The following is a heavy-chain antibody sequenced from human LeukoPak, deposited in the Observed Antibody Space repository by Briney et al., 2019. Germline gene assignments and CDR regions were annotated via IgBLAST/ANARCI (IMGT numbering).Heavy chain of an antibody. CDR1: GGSISSYY. J-gene: IGHJ4*02. CDR3: ARGQQMATTYYFDY. Sequence: SETLSLTCTVSGGSISSYYWSWIRQPPGKGLEWIGEINHSGSTNYNPSLKSRVTISVDTSKNQFSLKLSSVTAADTAVYYCARGQQMATTYYFDYWGQGTLVTVSS. CDR2: INHSGST. V-gene: IGHV4-34*01. D-gene: IGHD5-24*01.